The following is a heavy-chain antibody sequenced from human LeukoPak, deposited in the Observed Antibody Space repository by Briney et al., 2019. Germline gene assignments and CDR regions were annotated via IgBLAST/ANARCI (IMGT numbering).Heavy chain of an antibody. CDR1: GFTFSNFG. CDR2: IRYDGSNE. Sequence: PGGSLRLSCAASGFTFSNFGMHWVRQAPGKGLEWVAFIRYDGSNEYYVDSVKGRFTISRDNSKNTLYLQMSSLRPEDTAVYHCAKDPPGASGPELCGHYYMDVWGKGTTVTVSS. V-gene: IGHV3-30*02. CDR3: AKDPPGASGPELCGHYYMDV. D-gene: IGHD3-16*01. J-gene: IGHJ6*03.